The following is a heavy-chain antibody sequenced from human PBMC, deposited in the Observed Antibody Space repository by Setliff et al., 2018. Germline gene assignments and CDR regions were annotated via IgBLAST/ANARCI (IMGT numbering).Heavy chain of an antibody. J-gene: IGHJ4*02. CDR1: GGPISSSSYY. D-gene: IGHD3-22*01. CDR2: IYYSGST. Sequence: SETLSLTCTVSGGPISSSSYYWGWIRQPPGKGLEWIGSIYYSGSTYYNPSLKSRVTISVDTSKNQFSLKLSSVTAADTAVYYCASVVEDYYDSSGYFLPSYYFDYWGQGTLVTVSS. V-gene: IGHV4-39*07. CDR3: ASVVEDYYDSSGYFLPSYYFDY.